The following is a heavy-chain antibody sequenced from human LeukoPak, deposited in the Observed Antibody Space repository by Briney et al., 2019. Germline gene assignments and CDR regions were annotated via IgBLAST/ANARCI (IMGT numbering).Heavy chain of an antibody. CDR3: AKSPNSVTTSLVFGY. J-gene: IGHJ4*02. D-gene: IGHD4-17*01. V-gene: IGHV3-23*01. Sequence: GGSLRLSCAASGFTFSSYGMHWVRQAPGKGLEWVSAISGSGGSTYYADSVKGRFTISRDNSKNTLYLQMNSLRAEDTAVYCCAKSPNSVTTSLVFGYWGQGTLVTVSS. CDR2: ISGSGGST. CDR1: GFTFSSYG.